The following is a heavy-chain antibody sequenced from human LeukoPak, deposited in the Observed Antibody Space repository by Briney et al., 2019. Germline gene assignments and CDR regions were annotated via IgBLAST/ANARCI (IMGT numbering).Heavy chain of an antibody. Sequence: GGSLRLSCAASGFTFSSYSMNWVRQAPGKGLEWVSSISSSSGYIYYADSVKGRFTISRDNSKNTLYLQMNSLRVEDTAVYYCAKVAKYYYGPETYYFFEQWGQGTPVTASS. J-gene: IGHJ4*02. CDR2: ISSSSGYI. CDR1: GFTFSSYS. V-gene: IGHV3-21*01. D-gene: IGHD3-10*01. CDR3: AKVAKYYYGPETYYFFEQ.